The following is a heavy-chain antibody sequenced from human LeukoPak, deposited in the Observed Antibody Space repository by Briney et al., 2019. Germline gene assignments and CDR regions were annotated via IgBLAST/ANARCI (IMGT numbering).Heavy chain of an antibody. J-gene: IGHJ5*02. CDR3: ARAPYYDFWSGYGIWFDP. D-gene: IGHD3-3*01. Sequence: SETLSLTCTVSGGSISSGGYYWSWIRQHPGKGLEWIGYIYYSGSTYYNPSLKSRVTISVDTSKNQFSLKLSPVTAADTAVYYCARAPYYDFWSGYGIWFDPWGQGTLVTVSS. CDR1: GGSISSGGYY. CDR2: IYYSGST. V-gene: IGHV4-31*03.